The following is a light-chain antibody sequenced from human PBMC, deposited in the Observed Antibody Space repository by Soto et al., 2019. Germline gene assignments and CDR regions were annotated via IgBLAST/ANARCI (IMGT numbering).Light chain of an antibody. V-gene: IGLV2-14*01. CDR1: SIDVGGFNY. CDR3: SSYTSSSSGV. CDR2: EVR. J-gene: IGLJ1*01. Sequence: QSALTQPASVSGSPGQSITISCTGTSIDVGGFNYVSWYQQHPGKTPKLLIYEVRLRPTGVSDRFSGSKSGNTASLTISGLQAEDEADYYCSSYTSSSSGVFGTGTKVTVL.